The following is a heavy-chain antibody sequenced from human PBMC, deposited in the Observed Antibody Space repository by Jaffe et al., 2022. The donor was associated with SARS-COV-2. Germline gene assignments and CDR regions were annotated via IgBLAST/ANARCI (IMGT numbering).Heavy chain of an antibody. J-gene: IGHJ4*02. V-gene: IGHV3-33*01. D-gene: IGHD3-9*01. CDR1: GFTFSSYG. Sequence: QVQLVESGGGVVQPGRSLRLSCAASGFTFSSYGMHWVRQAPGKGLEWVAVIWYDGSNKYYADSVKGRFTISRDNSKNTLYLQMNSLRAEDTAVYYCARDPAEYDILTGSLDYWGQGTLVTVSS. CDR2: IWYDGSNK. CDR3: ARDPAEYDILTGSLDY.